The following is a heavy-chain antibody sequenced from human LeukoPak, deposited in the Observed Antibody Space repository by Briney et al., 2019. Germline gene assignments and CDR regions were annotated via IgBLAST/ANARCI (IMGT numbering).Heavy chain of an antibody. Sequence: GESLKISCKVSGYIFTNYWIAWVRQMPGKGLEWMGIIFPGDSDTRYSPSFQGQVTISADKFINTAYLQWSSLKASDTATYYCARLRGSGHATIFNYWGQGTLAT. CDR2: IFPGDSDT. D-gene: IGHD3-16*01. V-gene: IGHV5-51*01. J-gene: IGHJ4*02. CDR1: GYIFTNYW. CDR3: ARLRGSGHATIFNY.